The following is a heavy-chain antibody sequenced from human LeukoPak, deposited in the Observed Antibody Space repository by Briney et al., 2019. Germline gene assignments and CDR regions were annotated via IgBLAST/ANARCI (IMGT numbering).Heavy chain of an antibody. Sequence: ASVKVSCKASGYTFTGYYMHWVRQAPGQGLEWMGWINPNSGGTNYAQKFQGRVTMTRDTSISTAYMELSRLRSDDTAVYYCARDRKSNSSSNYYYYMDVWGKGTTVTVSS. J-gene: IGHJ6*03. V-gene: IGHV1-2*02. CDR2: INPNSGGT. D-gene: IGHD6-6*01. CDR3: ARDRKSNSSSNYYYYMDV. CDR1: GYTFTGYY.